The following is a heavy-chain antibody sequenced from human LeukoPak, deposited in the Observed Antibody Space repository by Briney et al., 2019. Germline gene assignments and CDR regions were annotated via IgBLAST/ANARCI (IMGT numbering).Heavy chain of an antibody. J-gene: IGHJ6*03. CDR2: INAGNGST. D-gene: IGHD6-6*01. Sequence: GASVKVSCKASGYTFTSYAMHWVRQAPGQRLEWMGWINAGNGSTKYSQKFQGRVTITRDTSASTAYMELSSLRSEDTAVYYCARCQYSSSLYYYYYMDVWGKGTTVTVSS. CDR3: ARCQYSSSLYYYYYMDV. CDR1: GYTFTSYA. V-gene: IGHV1-3*01.